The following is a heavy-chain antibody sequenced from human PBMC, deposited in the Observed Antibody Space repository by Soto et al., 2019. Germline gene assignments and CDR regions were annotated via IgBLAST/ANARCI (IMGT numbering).Heavy chain of an antibody. J-gene: IGHJ4*02. CDR2: ISSSSSTI. V-gene: IGHV3-48*01. Sequence: EVQLVESGGGLVQPGGSLRLSCAASGFTFSSYSMNWVRQAPGKGLEWVSYISSSSSTIYYADSVKGRFTISRDNAKNSLYLQMNSLRAEDTAVYYCARKEYDYIWGSSEAIDYWGQGTLVTVSS. D-gene: IGHD3-16*01. CDR1: GFTFSSYS. CDR3: ARKEYDYIWGSSEAIDY.